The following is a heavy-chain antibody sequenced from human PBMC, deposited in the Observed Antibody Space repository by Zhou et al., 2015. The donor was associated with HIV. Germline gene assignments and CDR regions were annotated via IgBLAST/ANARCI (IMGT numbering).Heavy chain of an antibody. CDR1: EYTFTNHD. J-gene: IGHJ2*01. Sequence: QVQLVQSGAEVKKPGASVKVSCKASEYTFTNHDINWVRQAAGQGLEWLGWMNPNNGNAAYAQKFQDRVTMTRNTSASTAYMELSSLRSDDTAVYYCARDRGAARPDWRYFDLWGRGTLVTVSS. CDR2: MNPNNGNA. D-gene: IGHD6-6*01. V-gene: IGHV1-8*01. CDR3: ARDRGAARPDWRYFDL.